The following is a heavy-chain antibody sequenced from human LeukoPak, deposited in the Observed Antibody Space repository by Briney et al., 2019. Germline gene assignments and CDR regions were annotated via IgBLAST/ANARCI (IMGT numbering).Heavy chain of an antibody. CDR3: AKLTSSSWPYYFDY. Sequence: PGGSLRLSCAASGFTFSNDWMSWVRQAPGKGLEWVSAISGSGGSTYYADSVKGRFTISRDNYKNTLYLQMNSLRAEDTAVYYCAKLTSSSWPYYFDYWGQGTLVTVSS. J-gene: IGHJ4*02. V-gene: IGHV3-23*01. CDR2: ISGSGGST. D-gene: IGHD6-13*01. CDR1: GFTFSNDW.